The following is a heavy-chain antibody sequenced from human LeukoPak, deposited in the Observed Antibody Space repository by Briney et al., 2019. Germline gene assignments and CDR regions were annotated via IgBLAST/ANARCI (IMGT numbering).Heavy chain of an antibody. V-gene: IGHV4-34*01. Sequence: PSETLSLTCAVYGGSFSGYYWSWIRQPPGKGLEWIGEINHSGSTNYNPSLKSRVTISVDTSKNQFSLKLSSVTAADTAVYYCARLTITFGGVIVYFDYWGQGTLVTVSS. CDR2: INHSGST. CDR1: GGSFSGYY. J-gene: IGHJ4*02. CDR3: ARLTITFGGVIVYFDY. D-gene: IGHD3-16*02.